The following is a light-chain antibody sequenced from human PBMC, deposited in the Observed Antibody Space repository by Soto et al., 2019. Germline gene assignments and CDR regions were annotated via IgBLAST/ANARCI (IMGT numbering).Light chain of an antibody. CDR3: SSYAASNNFYFV. J-gene: IGLJ3*02. V-gene: IGLV2-8*01. CDR1: NSDVVDYNY. Sequence: QSVLTQPPSPSGAPGPSVTISCTGTNSDVVDYNYVSWYQQYPGRAPKLMIYEVTKRPSGVPDRFSGSKSGNTASLTVSGLQAEDEADYYCSSYAASNNFYFVFGGGTKVTVL. CDR2: EVT.